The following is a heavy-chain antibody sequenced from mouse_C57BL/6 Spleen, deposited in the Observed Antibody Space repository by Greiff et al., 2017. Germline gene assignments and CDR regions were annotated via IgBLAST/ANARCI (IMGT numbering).Heavy chain of an antibody. CDR1: GYAFSSSW. D-gene: IGHD2-2*01. CDR2: IYPGDGDT. J-gene: IGHJ2*01. CDR3: ARRDGYDRGYYFDY. V-gene: IGHV1-82*01. Sequence: QVQLQQSGPELVKPGASVKISCKASGYAFSSSWMNWVKQRPGKGLEWIGRIYPGDGDTNYNGKFKGKATLTADKSSSTAYMQLSSLTSEDSAVYFCARRDGYDRGYYFDYWGQGTTLTVSS.